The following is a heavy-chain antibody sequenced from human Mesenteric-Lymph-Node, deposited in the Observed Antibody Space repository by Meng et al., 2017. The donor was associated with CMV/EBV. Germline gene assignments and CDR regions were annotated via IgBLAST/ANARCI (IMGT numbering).Heavy chain of an antibody. CDR2: ISGSGVST. CDR3: AKSPLGYCSSNICSYYFDY. D-gene: IGHD2-2*01. CDR1: GFTFSSYA. J-gene: IGHJ4*02. Sequence: GESLKISCAASGFTFSSYAMSWVRQAPGKGLEWVSVISGSGVSTYYADSVKGRFTISRDNSKNTLYLQMNSLRAEDTAVYSCAKSPLGYCSSNICSYYFDYWGQGAPVTVSS. V-gene: IGHV3-23*01.